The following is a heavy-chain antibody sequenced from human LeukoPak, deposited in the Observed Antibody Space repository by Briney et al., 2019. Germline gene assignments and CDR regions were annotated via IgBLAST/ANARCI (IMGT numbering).Heavy chain of an antibody. D-gene: IGHD2-2*03. Sequence: GGSLRLSCAASGFTFSGYAMSWVRQAPGKGLEWVSAISGSGGSTYYADSVKGRFTISRDNSKNTLYLQMNSLRAEDTAVYYCATGYCSSTSCPYYYYYYGMDVWGQGTTVTVSS. CDR2: ISGSGGST. CDR3: ATGYCSSTSCPYYYYYYGMDV. V-gene: IGHV3-23*01. J-gene: IGHJ6*02. CDR1: GFTFSGYA.